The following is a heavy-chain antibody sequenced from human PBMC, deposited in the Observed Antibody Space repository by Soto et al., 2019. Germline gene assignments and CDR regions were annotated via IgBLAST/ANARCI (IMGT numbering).Heavy chain of an antibody. CDR2: INHSGST. J-gene: IGHJ4*02. D-gene: IGHD3-10*01. CDR3: ARGTTMVRGVYIDY. V-gene: IGHV4-34*01. Sequence: SETLSLTCAVYGGSFSGYYWSWIRQPPGKGLEWIGEINHSGSTNYNPSLKSRVTISVDTSKNQFSLKLSSVTAADTAVYYCARGTTMVRGVYIDYWGQGTLVTVSS. CDR1: GGSFSGYY.